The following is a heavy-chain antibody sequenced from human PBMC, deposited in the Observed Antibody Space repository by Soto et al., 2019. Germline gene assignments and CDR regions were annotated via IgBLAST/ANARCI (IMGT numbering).Heavy chain of an antibody. CDR1: GFTFSSYW. CDR3: ARIPSAGRGWDV. J-gene: IGHJ6*02. V-gene: IGHV3-7*01. Sequence: EVEVVESGVGLVQTGWSLRLSCAASGFTFSSYWMSRVRQAPVKGLEWVGNIKQDGSEKNYVDFMEVRFTIYRDNRENAMSPQMNILRAEDTAVYDCARIPSAGRGWDVWGQGTKVVVSS. CDR2: IKQDGSEK. D-gene: IGHD6-13*01.